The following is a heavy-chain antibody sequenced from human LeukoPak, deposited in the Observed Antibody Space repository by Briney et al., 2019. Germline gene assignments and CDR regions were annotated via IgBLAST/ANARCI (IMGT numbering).Heavy chain of an antibody. D-gene: IGHD3-9*01. Sequence: SETLSLTCTVSGGSVSSGSYYWSWIRKPLGKGLEWIGYIYYSGSTNYNPSLKSRVTISVDTSKNQFSLKLSSVTAADTAVYYCARALRYFDWLYFDYWGQGTLVTVSS. CDR1: GGSVSSGSYY. CDR3: ARALRYFDWLYFDY. J-gene: IGHJ4*02. V-gene: IGHV4-61*01. CDR2: IYYSGST.